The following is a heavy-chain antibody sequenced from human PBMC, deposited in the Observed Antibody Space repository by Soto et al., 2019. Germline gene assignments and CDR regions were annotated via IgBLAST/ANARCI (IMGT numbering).Heavy chain of an antibody. CDR1: GFTFSSYS. Sequence: EVQLVESGGGLVQPGGSLRLSCAASGFTFSSYSMNWVRQAPGKGLEWVSYISSSSSTIYYADSVKGRFTISRDNAKNSLYLQMNSLRAEDTAVYYCARGDDFDWLLSYFDYWGQGTPVTVSS. D-gene: IGHD3-9*01. CDR3: ARGDDFDWLLSYFDY. V-gene: IGHV3-48*01. J-gene: IGHJ4*02. CDR2: ISSSSSTI.